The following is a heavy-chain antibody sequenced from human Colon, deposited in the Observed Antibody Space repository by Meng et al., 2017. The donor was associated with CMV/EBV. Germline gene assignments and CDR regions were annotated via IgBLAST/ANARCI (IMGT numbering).Heavy chain of an antibody. J-gene: IGHJ1*01. Sequence: GESLKISCQGSGYIFTNFWIAWVRLVPGEGLEWMGTIYPDDSDVRYNPTFRGQVTISADKSIDTAFLQLNRLEASDTAMYYCVRLGYTGYFAFWAQGTLVTVSS. D-gene: IGHD3-9*01. CDR2: IYPDDSDV. CDR1: GYIFTNFW. CDR3: VRLGYTGYFAF. V-gene: IGHV5-51*01.